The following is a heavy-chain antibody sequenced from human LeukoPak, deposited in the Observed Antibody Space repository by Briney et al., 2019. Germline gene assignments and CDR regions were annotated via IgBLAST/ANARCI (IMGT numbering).Heavy chain of an antibody. V-gene: IGHV1-69*06. J-gene: IGHJ4*02. CDR1: GGTFSSNA. CDR2: IIPIFGTA. Sequence: SVKVSCKASGGTFSSNAISWVRQPPGQGLEWMGGIIPIFGTANYAQKFQGRVTITAAKSTSTAYMELSSLRSEDTAVYYCARVKTYSSGWYRVDYWGQGTLVTVSS. CDR3: ARVKTYSSGWYRVDY. D-gene: IGHD6-19*01.